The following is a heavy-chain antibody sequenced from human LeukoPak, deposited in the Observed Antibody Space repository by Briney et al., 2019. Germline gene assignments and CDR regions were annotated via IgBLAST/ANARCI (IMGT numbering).Heavy chain of an antibody. J-gene: IGHJ4*02. CDR3: ARAVTSTEGY. V-gene: IGHV3-7*03. CDR2: INEDGSGK. D-gene: IGHD4-17*01. Sequence: GGSLRLSCAASGFTFSRYWMTWVRQAPGKGLEWVARINEDGSGKHYVDSVKGRFTISRDNAQKSVYLEMNSLRAEDTAVYYCARAVTSTEGYWGQGTLVTVSS. CDR1: GFTFSRYW.